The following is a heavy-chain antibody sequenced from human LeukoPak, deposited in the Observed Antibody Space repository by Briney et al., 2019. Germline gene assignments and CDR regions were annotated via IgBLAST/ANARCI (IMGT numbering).Heavy chain of an antibody. CDR3: ARGEYSSSHDPYYYYYGMDV. D-gene: IGHD6-13*01. CDR1: GFTFSSYW. CDR2: INHNGNVN. Sequence: GGSLRLSCAASGFTFSSYWMNWARQAPGKGLEWVASINHNGNVNYYVDSVKGRFTISRDNSKNTLYLQMNSLRAEDTAVYYCARGEYSSSHDPYYYYYGMDVWGQGTTVTVSS. J-gene: IGHJ6*02. V-gene: IGHV3-7*01.